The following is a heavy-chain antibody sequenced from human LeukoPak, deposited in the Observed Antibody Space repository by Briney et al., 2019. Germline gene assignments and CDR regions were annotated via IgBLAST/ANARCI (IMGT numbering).Heavy chain of an antibody. V-gene: IGHV3-21*01. Sequence: GGSLRLSCAASGFTFSSYGMHWVRQAPGKGLEWVSSLSTSSIYIYYADSVKGRFTISRDNAKNSLYLKMNSLRAEDTALYYCTRDPSNSGSYSRLDYWGQGTLVTVSS. CDR2: LSTSSIYI. D-gene: IGHD1-26*01. CDR1: GFTFSSYG. CDR3: TRDPSNSGSYSRLDY. J-gene: IGHJ4*02.